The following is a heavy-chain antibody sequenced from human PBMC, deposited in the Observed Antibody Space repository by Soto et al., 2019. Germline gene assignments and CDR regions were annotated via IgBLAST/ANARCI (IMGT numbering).Heavy chain of an antibody. J-gene: IGHJ4*02. Sequence: EVQLLESGGGLVQPGGSLRLSCAASGFTFSSYAMSWVRQAPGKGLEWVSAISGSGGSTYYADSVKGRFTISRDNSKNTLYLQMHSLRAEDTAVYYCAKDASLHLGELSSVLLFDYWGQGTLVTVSS. V-gene: IGHV3-23*01. D-gene: IGHD3-16*02. CDR3: AKDASLHLGELSSVLLFDY. CDR2: ISGSGGST. CDR1: GFTFSSYA.